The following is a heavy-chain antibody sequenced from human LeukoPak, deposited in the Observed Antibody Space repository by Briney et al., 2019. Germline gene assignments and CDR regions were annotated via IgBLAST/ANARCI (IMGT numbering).Heavy chain of an antibody. CDR1: GFTFSSYS. Sequence: GGSLRLSCAASGFTFSSYSMNWVRQAPGKGLEWVSYISSSSSTIYYADSVKGRFTISRDNAKNSLYLQMNSLRAEDTAVYYCARLYCSGGSCYGAYDYWGQGTLVTVSS. CDR2: ISSSSSTI. V-gene: IGHV3-48*04. CDR3: ARLYCSGGSCYGAYDY. J-gene: IGHJ4*02. D-gene: IGHD2-15*01.